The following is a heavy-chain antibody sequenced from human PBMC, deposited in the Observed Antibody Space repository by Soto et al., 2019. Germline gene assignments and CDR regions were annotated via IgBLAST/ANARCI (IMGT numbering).Heavy chain of an antibody. D-gene: IGHD3-10*01. J-gene: IGHJ3*02. CDR2: FDPEDGET. V-gene: IGHV1-24*01. CDR1: GYTLTELS. Sequence: GASVKVSCKVSGYTLTELSMHWVRKAPGKGLEWMGGFDPEDGETIYAQKFQGRVTMTEDTSTDTAYMELSSLRSEDTAVYYCATSITMVRGVVDAFDIWGQGTMVTVSS. CDR3: ATSITMVRGVVDAFDI.